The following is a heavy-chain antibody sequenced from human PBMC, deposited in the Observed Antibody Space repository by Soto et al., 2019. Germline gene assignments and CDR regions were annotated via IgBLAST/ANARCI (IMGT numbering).Heavy chain of an antibody. Sequence: AASVKVSCKASRDTFTIYDINWVRQATGLGLEWMGWINHKSAHTVYAQKFQGRVAITRNTSISTAYMELRSLRYDDTAVYYCAWDSTFGRVTSSCFDPWGQGNMVTVSS. CDR2: INHKSAHT. CDR1: RDTFTIYD. CDR3: AWDSTFGRVTSSCFDP. D-gene: IGHD3-16*01. V-gene: IGHV1-8*02. J-gene: IGHJ5*02.